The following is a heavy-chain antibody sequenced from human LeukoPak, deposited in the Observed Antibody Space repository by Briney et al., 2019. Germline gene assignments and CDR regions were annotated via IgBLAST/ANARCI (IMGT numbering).Heavy chain of an antibody. V-gene: IGHV3-7*01. CDR3: TSWGDTTAEYFQR. Sequence: GGSLRLSCVVSGFTFNRYWMNWVRQAPGKGLEWVAHINPDGRDTYYVDSVKGRFTISRDNAQNSMYLQMNSLRVEDTAVYYCTSWGDTTAEYFQRWGQGTLVTVSS. J-gene: IGHJ1*01. CDR1: GFTFNRYW. CDR2: INPDGRDT. D-gene: IGHD2-21*02.